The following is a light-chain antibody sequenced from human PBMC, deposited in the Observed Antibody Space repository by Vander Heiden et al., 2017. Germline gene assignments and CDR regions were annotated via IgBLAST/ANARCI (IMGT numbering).Light chain of an antibody. CDR2: QDN. V-gene: IGLV3-1*01. J-gene: IGLJ2*01. CDR1: KLGNKY. Sequence: SYELTQPPSVSVSPVQTASITCSGDKLGNKYACWYQHKPGQSPVLVIYQDNKRPSGIPERFSGSNSGNTATLTISGTQAMDEADYYCQAWDSSTGVFGGGTKLTVL. CDR3: QAWDSSTGV.